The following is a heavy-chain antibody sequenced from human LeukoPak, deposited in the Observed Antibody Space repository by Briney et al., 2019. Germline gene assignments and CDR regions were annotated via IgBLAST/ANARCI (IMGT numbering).Heavy chain of an antibody. V-gene: IGHV4-59*08. D-gene: IGHD2-2*01. J-gene: IGHJ6*02. CDR3: ARYIVEVPAAGPDYYYYGMDV. Sequence: SETLSLTCTVSGGSISSYYWSWIRQPPGKGLEWIGYIYYIGSTNYNPSLKSRVTISVDTSKNQFSLKLSSVTAADTAVYYCARYIVEVPAAGPDYYYYGMDVWGQGTTVTVSS. CDR2: IYYIGST. CDR1: GGSISSYY.